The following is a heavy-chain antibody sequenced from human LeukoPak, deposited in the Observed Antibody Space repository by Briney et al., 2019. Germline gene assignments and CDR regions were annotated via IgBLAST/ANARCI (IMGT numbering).Heavy chain of an antibody. CDR3: ARVSVVYGMDV. CDR2: MYYTGST. Sequence: SETLSLTCSVSGGSISSDYWAWIRQPPGKGLEWIGYMYYTGSTNYNPSLKSRVTISLATSKNQFSLKLSSVTAADTAVYYCARVSVVYGMDVWGRGTKVTVSS. V-gene: IGHV4-59*01. CDR1: GGSISSDY. J-gene: IGHJ6*02.